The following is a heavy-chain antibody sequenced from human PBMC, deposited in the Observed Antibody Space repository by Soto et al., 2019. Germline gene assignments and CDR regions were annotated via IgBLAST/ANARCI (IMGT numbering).Heavy chain of an antibody. Sequence: SETLSLTCTVSGGSISRYYWSWIRQPPGKGLEWIGYIYYSGSTNYNPSLKSRVTISVDTSKNQFSLKLSSVTAADTAVYYCARVRVEDPDIVVVVAATHPWFDPWGQGALVTVSS. CDR2: IYYSGST. D-gene: IGHD2-15*01. J-gene: IGHJ5*02. CDR1: GGSISRYY. V-gene: IGHV4-59*01. CDR3: ARVRVEDPDIVVVVAATHPWFDP.